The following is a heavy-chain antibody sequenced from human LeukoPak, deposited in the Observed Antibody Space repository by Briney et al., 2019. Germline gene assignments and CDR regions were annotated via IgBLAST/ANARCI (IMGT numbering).Heavy chain of an antibody. D-gene: IGHD1-26*01. CDR1: GFNFSTYG. CDR2: ISYDGSNK. V-gene: IGHV3-30*19. CDR3: ARDHYGGSYGDGDY. J-gene: IGHJ4*02. Sequence: GGSLRLSCAASGFNFSTYGMHWVRQAPGKGLEWVAVISYDGSNKYYADSVKGRFTISRDNSKNTLYLQMNSLRAEDTAVYYCARDHYGGSYGDGDYWGQGTLVTVSS.